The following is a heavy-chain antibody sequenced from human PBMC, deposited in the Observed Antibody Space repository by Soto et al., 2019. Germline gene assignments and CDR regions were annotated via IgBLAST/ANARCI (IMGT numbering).Heavy chain of an antibody. CDR3: VRGIWGAAEW. D-gene: IGHD7-27*01. CDR1: GFTFSNYW. J-gene: IGHJ4*02. CDR2: INSDGSST. V-gene: IGHV3-74*01. Sequence: GGSLRLSCAASGFTFSNYWMYWVRQAPGKGLMWVSRINSDGSSTIYADSVRGRFTMSRDNANNTLYLQMNSLGVEDTAVYFCVRGIWGAAEWWGQGTLVTVSS.